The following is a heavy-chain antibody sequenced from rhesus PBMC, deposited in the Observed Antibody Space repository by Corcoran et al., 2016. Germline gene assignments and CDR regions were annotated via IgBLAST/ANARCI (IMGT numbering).Heavy chain of an antibody. J-gene: IGHJ4*01. Sequence: EVQLVQSGAEVKKPGASVKISCKASGYTFTDYYLHWVRQAPGKGLEWMGRVDPEDGETIHAKRFQDRGTITADTSTDTAYMELSSLRSEDTAVYYCATLAAFDYWGQGVLVTVSS. V-gene: IGHV1-111*02. CDR1: GYTFTDYY. CDR3: ATLAAFDY. CDR2: VDPEDGET.